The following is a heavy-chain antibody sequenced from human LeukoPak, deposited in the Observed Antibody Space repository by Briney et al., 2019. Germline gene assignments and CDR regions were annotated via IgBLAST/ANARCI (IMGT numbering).Heavy chain of an antibody. J-gene: IGHJ4*02. CDR1: SGXIGSDALY. Sequence: SETLSLTCIVSSGXIGSDALYWGWLRQSPGKGLEWVGSVHYTRSFSGITYYDPSLESRVSVSTDRSKTLCSLKLTSVTAADTAVYYCVAEEYGTGSYYKSAFWGKGALVTVSS. V-gene: IGHV4-39*01. CDR2: VHYTRSFSGIT. CDR3: VAEEYGTGSYYKSAF. D-gene: IGHD3-10*01.